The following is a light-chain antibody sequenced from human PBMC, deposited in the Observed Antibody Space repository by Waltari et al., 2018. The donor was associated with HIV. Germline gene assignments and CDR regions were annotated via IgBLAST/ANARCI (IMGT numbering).Light chain of an antibody. CDR3: CSYAGSSTWV. V-gene: IGLV2-23*02. Sequence: QSALTQPASVSGSPGQSITISCTGTSSDVGSYNLVSCYQQHPATAPQGMIYEVSKRPSGVSNRFSGSKAGNTASLTISVLQAEDEADYYCCSYAGSSTWVFGGGTKLTVL. CDR1: SSDVGSYNL. CDR2: EVS. J-gene: IGLJ3*02.